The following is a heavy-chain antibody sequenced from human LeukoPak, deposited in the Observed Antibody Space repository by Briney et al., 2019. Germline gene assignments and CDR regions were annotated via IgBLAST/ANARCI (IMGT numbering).Heavy chain of an antibody. Sequence: GGSLRLSCAASGFTFSSYAMHWVRQAPGKGLEWVAVISYDGSNKYYADSVKGRFTISRDNSKNTLYLQMNSLRAEDTAVYYCAKDLKQWLVFPYCFDFWGQGTLVTVSS. J-gene: IGHJ4*02. CDR1: GFTFSSYA. CDR3: AKDLKQWLVFPYCFDF. CDR2: ISYDGSNK. V-gene: IGHV3-30-3*01. D-gene: IGHD6-19*01.